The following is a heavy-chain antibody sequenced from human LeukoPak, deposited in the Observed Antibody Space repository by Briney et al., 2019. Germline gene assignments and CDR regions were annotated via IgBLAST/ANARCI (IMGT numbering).Heavy chain of an antibody. CDR1: GYTFSSYD. J-gene: IGHJ2*01. Sequence: GASVKVSCKPAGYTFSSYDINWVRQAPRQGREYMGWMNPSSGNTGYTQKFQGTITLTRDTFLGTAYMELSSPKSQDTALYFCTRMRGYTYSSLYLEVWGRGTLVTV. D-gene: IGHD5-18*01. CDR2: MNPSSGNT. V-gene: IGHV1-8*01. CDR3: TRMRGYTYSSLYLEV.